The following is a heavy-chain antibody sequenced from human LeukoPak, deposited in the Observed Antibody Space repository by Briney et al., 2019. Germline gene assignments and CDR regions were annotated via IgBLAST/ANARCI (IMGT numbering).Heavy chain of an antibody. CDR3: ARENYDILTGYRYYFDY. Sequence: SETLSLTCAVSGGSISSGGYSWSWIRQPPGKGLEWIGYIYHSGSTYYNPSLKSRVTISVDRSKNQFSLKLSSVTAADTAVYYCARENYDILTGYRYYFDYWGQGTLVTVSS. D-gene: IGHD3-9*01. CDR1: GGSISSGGYS. J-gene: IGHJ4*02. CDR2: IYHSGST. V-gene: IGHV4-30-2*01.